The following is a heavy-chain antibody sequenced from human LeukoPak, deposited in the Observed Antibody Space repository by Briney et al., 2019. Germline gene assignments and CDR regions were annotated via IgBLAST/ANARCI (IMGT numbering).Heavy chain of an antibody. D-gene: IGHD5-18*01. CDR1: GFTFSSYA. CDR3: ARILVDTAMGIDY. J-gene: IGHJ4*02. Sequence: PGGSLRLSCAASGFTFSSYAMHWVRQAPGKGLEWVAVISYDGSNKYYADSVKGRFTISRDNSKNTLYLQMNSLRAEDTAVYYCARILVDTAMGIDYWGQGTLVTVSS. V-gene: IGHV3-30*04. CDR2: ISYDGSNK.